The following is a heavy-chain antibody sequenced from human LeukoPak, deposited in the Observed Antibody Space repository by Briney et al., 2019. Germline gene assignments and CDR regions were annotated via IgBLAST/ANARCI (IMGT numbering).Heavy chain of an antibody. CDR1: GYTFTGNY. Sequence: GASVKVSCKASGYTFTGNYIHWVREAPGQGLEWMRWINPNSGGTNYAQRFQGRVTMTRDTSISTAYMDLRRLRSDDTAVYYCARLHPVITLGGVPLGSFDIWGQGTMVTVSS. D-gene: IGHD3-16*01. V-gene: IGHV1-2*02. CDR3: ARLHPVITLGGVPLGSFDI. J-gene: IGHJ3*02. CDR2: INPNSGGT.